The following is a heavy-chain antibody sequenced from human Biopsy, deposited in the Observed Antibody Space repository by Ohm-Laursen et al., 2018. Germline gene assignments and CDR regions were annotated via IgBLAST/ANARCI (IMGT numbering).Heavy chain of an antibody. CDR3: ARQFASGRFYFDY. CDR2: ASATGPAT. Sequence: SLRLSCAASGFTFRSYAMAWVRRAPGKGLEWVSTASATGPATYYADSVKGRFIISRDNSKNTLYLQMDILRADDSAIYYCARQFASGRFYFDYWGQGPRVPVSS. J-gene: IGHJ4*02. V-gene: IGHV3-23*01. CDR1: GFTFRSYA. D-gene: IGHD3-10*01.